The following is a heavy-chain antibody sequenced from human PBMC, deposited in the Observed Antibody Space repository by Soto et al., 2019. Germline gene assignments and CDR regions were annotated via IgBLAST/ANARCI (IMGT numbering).Heavy chain of an antibody. CDR3: AKDRCSGVCPAEYFQH. CDR1: GFTFSSYG. D-gene: IGHD2-15*01. CDR2: ISYDGSNK. V-gene: IGHV3-30*18. J-gene: IGHJ1*01. Sequence: GGSLRLSCAASGFTFSSYGMHWVRQAPGKGLEWVAVISYDGSNKYYADSVKGRFTISRDNSKNTLYLQMNSLRAEDTAVYYCAKDRCSGVCPAEYFQHWGQGTLVTVSS.